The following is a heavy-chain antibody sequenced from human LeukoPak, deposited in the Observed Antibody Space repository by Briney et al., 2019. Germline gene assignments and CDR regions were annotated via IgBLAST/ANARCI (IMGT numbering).Heavy chain of an antibody. CDR2: IYYSGST. CDR1: GDSISSYY. Sequence: SETLSLTCSVSGDSISSYYWSWIRQPPGKGLEWIGYIYYSGSTYYNPSLKSRVTISVDRSKNQFSLKLSSVTAADTAVYYCARADYDSSGYYFDYWGQGTLVTVSS. D-gene: IGHD3-22*01. V-gene: IGHV4-59*12. CDR3: ARADYDSSGYYFDY. J-gene: IGHJ4*02.